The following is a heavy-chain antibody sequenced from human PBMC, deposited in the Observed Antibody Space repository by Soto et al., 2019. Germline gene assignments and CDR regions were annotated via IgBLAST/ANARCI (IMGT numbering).Heavy chain of an antibody. Sequence: GFLRLSCAASGFTFSSYWMHWVRQVPEKGLVWVSRINSDGSITNYADAVKGRFTISRDNVKNTLYLQMNSLRAEDTAVYYCVRYPRSVGGSYRPDYWGQGTRVTVSS. D-gene: IGHD3-16*02. V-gene: IGHV3-74*01. CDR1: GFTFSSYW. CDR3: VRYPRSVGGSYRPDY. J-gene: IGHJ4*02. CDR2: INSDGSIT.